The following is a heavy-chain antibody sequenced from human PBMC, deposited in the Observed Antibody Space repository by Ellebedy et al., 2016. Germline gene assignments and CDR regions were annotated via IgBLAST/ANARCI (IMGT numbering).Heavy chain of an antibody. V-gene: IGHV3-30*03. CDR2: ISYDGSNK. D-gene: IGHD1-26*01. CDR3: ARLLLDYSGSYYDAFDI. J-gene: IGHJ3*02. CDR1: GFTFSSYG. Sequence: GESLKISCAASGFTFSSYGMHWVRQAPGKGLEWVAVISYDGSNKYYADSVKGRFTISRDNSKNTLYLQMNSLRAEDTAVYYCARLLLDYSGSYYDAFDIWGQGTMVTVSS.